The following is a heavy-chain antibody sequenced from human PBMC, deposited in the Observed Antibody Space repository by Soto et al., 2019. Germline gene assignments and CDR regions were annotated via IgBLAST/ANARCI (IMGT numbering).Heavy chain of an antibody. Sequence: PVGSLRLSCAASGFTFSSYAMSWVRQAPGKGLEWVSAISGSGGSTYYADSVKGRFTISRDNSKNTLYLQMNSLRAEDTAVYYCAKDRRYCTNGVCQYYFDYWGQGTLVTVSS. J-gene: IGHJ4*02. CDR2: ISGSGGST. V-gene: IGHV3-23*01. CDR1: GFTFSSYA. CDR3: AKDRRYCTNGVCQYYFDY. D-gene: IGHD2-8*01.